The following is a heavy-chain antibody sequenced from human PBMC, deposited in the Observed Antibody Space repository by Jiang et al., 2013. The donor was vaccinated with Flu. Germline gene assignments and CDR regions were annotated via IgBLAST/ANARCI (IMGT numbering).Heavy chain of an antibody. D-gene: IGHD3-22*01. CDR2: ISAYNGNT. Sequence: SGAEVKKPGASVKVSCKASGYTFTSYGISWVRQAPGQGLEWMGWISAYNGNTNYAQKLQGRVTMTTDTSTSTAYMELRSLRSDDTAVYYCARGVMTYYYDSSGYYPGDYWGQGTLVTVSS. CDR3: ARGVMTYYYDSSGYYPGDY. J-gene: IGHJ4*02. V-gene: IGHV1-18*01. CDR1: GYTFTSYG.